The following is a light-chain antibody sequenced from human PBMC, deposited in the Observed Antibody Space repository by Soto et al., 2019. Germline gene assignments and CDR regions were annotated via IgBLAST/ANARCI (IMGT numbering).Light chain of an antibody. Sequence: IVMPQSPATLSVSPGERATFSCRASQNIYSNIAWYQQRPGQAPRLLIYRASTRATGVPARFSGSGSGTEFTLTISRLEPEDFAVYYCQQYGSPPITFGQGTRLEIK. CDR3: QQYGSPPIT. V-gene: IGKV3-15*01. CDR1: QNIYSN. CDR2: RAS. J-gene: IGKJ5*01.